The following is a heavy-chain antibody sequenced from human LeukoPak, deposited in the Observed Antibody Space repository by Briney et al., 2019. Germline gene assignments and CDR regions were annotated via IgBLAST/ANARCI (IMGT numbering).Heavy chain of an antibody. J-gene: IGHJ3*02. CDR2: INPNSGGT. CDR3: ATRLSHYYDSSGYYSGSFDI. CDR1: GYTFTGYY. Sequence: GASVKVSCKASGYTFTGYYMHWVRQAPGQGLEWMGWINPNSGGTNYAQKFQGRVTMTRDTSISTAYMELSRLRSDDTAVYYCATRLSHYYDSSGYYSGSFDIWGQGTMVTVSS. D-gene: IGHD3-22*01. V-gene: IGHV1-2*02.